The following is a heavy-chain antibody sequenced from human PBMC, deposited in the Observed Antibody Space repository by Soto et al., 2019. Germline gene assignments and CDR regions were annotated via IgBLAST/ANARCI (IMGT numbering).Heavy chain of an antibody. CDR3: ARALLLYDYGDYSREKYYFDY. D-gene: IGHD4-17*01. CDR1: GFTFSSYS. J-gene: IGHJ4*02. V-gene: IGHV3-48*01. CDR2: ISSSSSTI. Sequence: GGSLRLSCAASGFTFSSYSMNWVRQAPGKGLEWVSYISSSSSTIYYADSVKGRFTISRDNAKNSLYLQMNSLRAEDTAVYYCARALLLYDYGDYSREKYYFDYWGQGTLVTVSS.